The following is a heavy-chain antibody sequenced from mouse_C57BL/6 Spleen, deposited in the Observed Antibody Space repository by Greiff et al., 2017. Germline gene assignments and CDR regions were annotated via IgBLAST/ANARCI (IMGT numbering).Heavy chain of an antibody. Sequence: VQLQQSGPELVKPGASVKISCKASGYSFTGYYMNWVKQSPEKSLEWIGEINPSTGGTTYNQKFKAKATLTVDKSSSTAYMQLKSLTSEDSTVYYCARHSVVTASGSSYDFDYWGQGTTLTVSS. CDR2: INPSTGGT. V-gene: IGHV1-42*01. CDR1: GYSFTGYY. J-gene: IGHJ2*01. D-gene: IGHD1-1*01. CDR3: ARHSVVTASGSSYDFDY.